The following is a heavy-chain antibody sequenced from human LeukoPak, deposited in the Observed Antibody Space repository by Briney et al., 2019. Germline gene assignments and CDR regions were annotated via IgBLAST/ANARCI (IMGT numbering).Heavy chain of an antibody. CDR2: MNPNSGNT. CDR3: ASGLRQDAFDI. V-gene: IGHV1-8*03. J-gene: IGHJ3*02. Sequence: ASVKVSCKASGYTFTSYDINWVRQATGQGLEWMGWMNPNSGNTGYAQKFQDRVTITRNTSISTAYMELSSLRSEDTAVYYCASGLRQDAFDIWGQGTMVTVSS. CDR1: GYTFTSYD. D-gene: IGHD3-16*01.